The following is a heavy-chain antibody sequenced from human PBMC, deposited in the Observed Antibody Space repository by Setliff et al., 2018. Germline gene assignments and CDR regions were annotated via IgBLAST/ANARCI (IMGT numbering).Heavy chain of an antibody. CDR2: LTASGDTT. Sequence: GGSLRLSCAASGFSFSSYAMSWVRQAPGKGLAWVSTLTASGDTTYYADSVQGRFTISRDNSKNTLFLQMSSLRAEDTAVYYCIRDTSGRDAFDIWGQGTMVTVSS. CDR3: IRDTSGRDAFDI. J-gene: IGHJ3*02. V-gene: IGHV3-23*01. D-gene: IGHD6-19*01. CDR1: GFSFSSYA.